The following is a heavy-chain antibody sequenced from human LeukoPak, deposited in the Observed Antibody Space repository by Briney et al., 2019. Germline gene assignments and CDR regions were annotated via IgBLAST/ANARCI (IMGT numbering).Heavy chain of an antibody. D-gene: IGHD6-13*01. CDR2: INHSGST. CDR3: ARVYGSSWYWFDP. CDR1: GGSFSGYY. V-gene: IGHV4-34*01. Sequence: PSETLSLTCAVYGGSFSGYYWSWIRQPPGEGLEWIGEINHSGSTNYNPSLKSRVTISVDTSKNQFSLKLSSVTAADTAVYYCARVYGSSWYWFDPWGQGTLVTVSS. J-gene: IGHJ5*02.